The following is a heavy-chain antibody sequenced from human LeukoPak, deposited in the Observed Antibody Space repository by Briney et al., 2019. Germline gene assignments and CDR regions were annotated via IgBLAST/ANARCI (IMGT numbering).Heavy chain of an antibody. CDR1: GFTFSSYA. D-gene: IGHD3-22*01. CDR2: ISYDGSNK. V-gene: IGHV3-30*04. J-gene: IGHJ4*02. Sequence: GGSLRLSCAASGFTFSSYAMHWVRQAPGKGLEWVAVISYDGSNKYYADSVKGRFTISRDNSKNTLYLQMNSLRAEDTAVYYCASGWSYYYESSGYYGMSYWGQGTLVTVSS. CDR3: ASGWSYYYESSGYYGMSY.